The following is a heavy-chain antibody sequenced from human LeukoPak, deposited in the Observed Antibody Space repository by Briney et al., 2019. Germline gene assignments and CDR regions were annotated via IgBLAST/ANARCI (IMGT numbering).Heavy chain of an antibody. Sequence: ASVKLPRQVSGYSLTDLNIQWVRQAPGKGLECMGGFDPEQAQTVYAEKFQGRVTMTEDPSTDTAYMELSSLRSEDTAVYFCATRSGYFWSGYENWGQGTLVTLS. D-gene: IGHD3-3*01. J-gene: IGHJ4*02. CDR3: ATRSGYFWSGYEN. V-gene: IGHV1-24*01. CDR2: FDPEQAQT. CDR1: GYSLTDLN.